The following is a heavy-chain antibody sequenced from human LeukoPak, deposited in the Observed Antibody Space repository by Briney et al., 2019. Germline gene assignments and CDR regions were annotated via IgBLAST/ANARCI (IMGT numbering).Heavy chain of an antibody. CDR2: ISGSGGST. Sequence: GGSLRLSCAASGFTFSNYAMSWVRQAPGKGLEWVSSISGSGGSTHYADSVKGRFTISRDKTKNTLYLQMNSLRAEDTAVYYCAKSAYYDASGYYREYYFDYWGQGTLVTVSS. D-gene: IGHD3-22*01. CDR3: AKSAYYDASGYYREYYFDY. CDR1: GFTFSNYA. J-gene: IGHJ4*02. V-gene: IGHV3-23*01.